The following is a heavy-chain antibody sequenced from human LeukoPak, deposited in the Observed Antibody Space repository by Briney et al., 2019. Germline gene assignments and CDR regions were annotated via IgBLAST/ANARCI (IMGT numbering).Heavy chain of an antibody. V-gene: IGHV3-48*01. D-gene: IGHD2-2*02. Sequence: GGSLRLSCAASRFIFSKYWMNWVRQAPGKGLEWVSYITSSSSTIHYADSVKGRFTISRDNSKNTLYLQMNSLRAEDTAVYYCAKNSRDIVVVPAAISYYYYYGMDVWGQGTTVTVSS. CDR1: RFIFSKYW. CDR2: ITSSSSTI. J-gene: IGHJ6*02. CDR3: AKNSRDIVVVPAAISYYYYYGMDV.